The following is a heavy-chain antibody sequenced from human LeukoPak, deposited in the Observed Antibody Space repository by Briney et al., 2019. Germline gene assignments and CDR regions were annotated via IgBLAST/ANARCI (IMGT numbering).Heavy chain of an antibody. CDR3: AKAGIVATIGLDY. Sequence: PGGSLRLSCAASGFTFSSYGMHWVRQAPGKGLEWVAFIRYDGSNKYYADSVKGRSTISRDNSKNTLYLQMNSLRAEDTAVYYCAKAGIVATIGLDYWGQGTLVTVSS. CDR1: GFTFSSYG. V-gene: IGHV3-30*02. CDR2: IRYDGSNK. D-gene: IGHD5-12*01. J-gene: IGHJ4*02.